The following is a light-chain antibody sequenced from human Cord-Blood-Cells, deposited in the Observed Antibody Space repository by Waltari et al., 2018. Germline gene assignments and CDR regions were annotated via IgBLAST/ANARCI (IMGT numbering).Light chain of an antibody. CDR3: QQYNSYSWT. CDR1: QSISSW. V-gene: IGKV1-5*01. CDR2: DAS. J-gene: IGKJ1*01. Sequence: DIPMTQSPSTLSAFVGDRVTITCRASQSISSWLAWYQQKPGKAPKLLIYDASSLESGVPSRFSGSGSGTEFTLTISSLQPDDFATYYCQQYNSYSWTFGQGTKVEIK.